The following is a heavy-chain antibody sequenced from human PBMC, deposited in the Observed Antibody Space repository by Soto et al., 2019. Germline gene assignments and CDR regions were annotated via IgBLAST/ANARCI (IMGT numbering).Heavy chain of an antibody. V-gene: IGHV4-34*01. CDR1: GGSFSGYY. D-gene: IGHD2-15*01. CDR3: ARGLGYCSGGSCHVPFDY. J-gene: IGHJ4*02. Sequence: TSETLSLTCAVYGGSFSGYYWSWIRQPPGKGLEWIGEINHSGSTNYNPSLKSRVTISVDTSKNQFSLKLSSVTAADTAVYYCARGLGYCSGGSCHVPFDYWGQGTLVTVS. CDR2: INHSGST.